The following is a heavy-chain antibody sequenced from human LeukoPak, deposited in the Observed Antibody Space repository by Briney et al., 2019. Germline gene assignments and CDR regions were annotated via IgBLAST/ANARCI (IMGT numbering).Heavy chain of an antibody. Sequence: GESLKISCKGSGYNFATYWIGWVRQMPEKGLEWMGIIYPGDSEIRYSPSFQGQVTISADKSISTAYLQWSSLKASDTAMYYCARRNYGDYIDSFDIWGQGTMVTVSS. V-gene: IGHV5-51*01. D-gene: IGHD4-17*01. CDR3: ARRNYGDYIDSFDI. CDR2: IYPGDSEI. J-gene: IGHJ3*02. CDR1: GYNFATYW.